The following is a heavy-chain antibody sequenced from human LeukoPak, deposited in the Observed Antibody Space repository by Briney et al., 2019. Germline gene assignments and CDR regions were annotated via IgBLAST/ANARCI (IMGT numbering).Heavy chain of an antibody. CDR1: GGTFSSYA. D-gene: IGHD2-8*01. CDR3: ARGGYCTNGVCPSYYYYMDV. CDR2: IIPIFGTA. Sequence: GASVKVSCKASGGTFSSYAISWVRQAPGQGLEWMGGIIPIFGTANYAQKFQGRVTMTRDTSISTAYMELSRLRSDDTAVYYCARGGYCTNGVCPSYYYYMDVWGKGTTVTVSS. J-gene: IGHJ6*03. V-gene: IGHV1-69*05.